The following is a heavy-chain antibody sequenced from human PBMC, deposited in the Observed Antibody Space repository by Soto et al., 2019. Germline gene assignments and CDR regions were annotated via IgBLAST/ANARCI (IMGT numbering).Heavy chain of an antibody. V-gene: IGHV5-51*01. CDR3: ARHYSPVVAATRENYYYYMDV. D-gene: IGHD2-15*01. CDR1: GYSFTSYW. CDR2: IYPGDSDT. J-gene: IGHJ6*03. Sequence: GESLKISCKGSGYSFTSYWIGWVRQMPGKGLEWMGIIYPGDSDTRYSPSFQGQVTISADKSISTAYLQWSSLKASDTAMYYCARHYSPVVAATRENYYYYMDVWGKGTTVTVSS.